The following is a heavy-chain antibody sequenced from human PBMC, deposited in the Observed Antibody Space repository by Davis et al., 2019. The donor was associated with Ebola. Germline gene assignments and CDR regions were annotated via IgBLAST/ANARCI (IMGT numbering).Heavy chain of an antibody. CDR3: ARGGRVNYYYYGMDV. CDR2: INPNSGGT. V-gene: IGHV1-2*04. J-gene: IGHJ6*02. D-gene: IGHD3-10*01. Sequence: AASVKVSCKASGYTFTSYYMHWVRQAPGQGLEWMGWINPNSGGTNYAQKFQGWVTMTRDTSISTAYMELSRLRSDDTAVYYCARGGRVNYYYYGMDVWGQGTTVTVSS. CDR1: GYTFTSYY.